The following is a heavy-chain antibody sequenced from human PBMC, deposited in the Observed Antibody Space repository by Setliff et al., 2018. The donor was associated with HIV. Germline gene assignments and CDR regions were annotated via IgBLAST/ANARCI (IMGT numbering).Heavy chain of an antibody. Sequence: PGGSLRLSCAASGFSFSSYAMSWVRQAPGKGLEWVSGIGGSGGSTYYADSVKGRFTISRDNSKNTVYLQMNSLRAEDTAVYYCAKPTYYYDDSGYSGGDYWGQGTLVTVSS. J-gene: IGHJ4*02. D-gene: IGHD3-22*01. CDR2: IGGSGGST. CDR3: AKPTYYYDDSGYSGGDY. V-gene: IGHV3-23*01. CDR1: GFSFSSYA.